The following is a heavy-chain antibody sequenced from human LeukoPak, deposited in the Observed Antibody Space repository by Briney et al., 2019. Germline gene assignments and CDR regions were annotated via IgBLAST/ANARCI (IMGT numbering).Heavy chain of an antibody. J-gene: IGHJ4*02. D-gene: IGHD3-3*01. CDR3: ARDRPTGASRVFVVQ. Sequence: GGSLRLSCAASGLTFSSYAMTWVRQAPGKGREWVSSMSSGGSYIYYADSVRGRFSISRDNAKNSLYLQMNRLKAEDTAVYYCARDRPTGASRVFVVQWGQGTLVTVSS. CDR1: GLTFSSYA. CDR2: MSSGGSYI. V-gene: IGHV3-21*01.